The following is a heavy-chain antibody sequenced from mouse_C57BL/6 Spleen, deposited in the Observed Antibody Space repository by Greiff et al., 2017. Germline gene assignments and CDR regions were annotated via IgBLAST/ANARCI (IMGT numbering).Heavy chain of an antibody. V-gene: IGHV1-61*01. CDR2: IYPSDSET. J-gene: IGHJ4*01. CDR1: GYTFTSYW. Sequence: QVQLQQPGAELVRPGSSVKLSCKASGYTFTSYWMDWVKQRPGQGLEWIGNIYPSDSETHYNQKFKDKATLTVDKSSSTAYMQLSSLTSEDSAVYYCARRAQATMDYWGQGTSVTVSS. D-gene: IGHD3-2*02. CDR3: ARRAQATMDY.